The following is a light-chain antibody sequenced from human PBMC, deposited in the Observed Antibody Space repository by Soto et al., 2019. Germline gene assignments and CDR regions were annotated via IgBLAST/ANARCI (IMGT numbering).Light chain of an antibody. CDR3: QRYDDWPWT. V-gene: IGKV3-15*01. J-gene: IGKJ1*01. CDR2: GAS. Sequence: IVLTQSPGTLSLSPGEGATLSCRASPSVTNFLAWYQQKPGQSPRLLISGASTRAADFPARFSGSGSGTEFILTISSLQSEDFAFYYCQRYDDWPWTFGQGTRWIS. CDR1: PSVTNF.